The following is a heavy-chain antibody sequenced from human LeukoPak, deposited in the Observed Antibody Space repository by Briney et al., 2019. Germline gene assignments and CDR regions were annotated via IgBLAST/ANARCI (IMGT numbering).Heavy chain of an antibody. J-gene: IGHJ4*02. CDR2: TYYSGST. CDR3: ARDRSLGEQLEFDY. Sequence: SETLSLTCTGSGGSISSYYWSWIRPPPGKGLEWIGYTYYSGSTNYNPSLKSRLTISVDTSKNQFSLKLSSVTAADTAVYYCARDRSLGEQLEFDYWGQGTLVTVSS. V-gene: IGHV4-59*01. D-gene: IGHD6-13*01. CDR1: GGSISSYY.